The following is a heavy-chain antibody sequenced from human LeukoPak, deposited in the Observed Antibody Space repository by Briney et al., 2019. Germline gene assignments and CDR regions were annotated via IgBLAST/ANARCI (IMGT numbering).Heavy chain of an antibody. CDR2: FGGGGGPT. CDR3: AKDRGQLANFDY. D-gene: IGHD6-13*01. CDR1: GFTFSSYG. V-gene: IGHV3-23*01. J-gene: IGHJ4*02. Sequence: GGSLRLSCVASGFTFSSYGMSWVRQAPGKGLEWVSGFGGGGGPTYYADSVKGRFTISRDNSLYLQMNSLRADDTAVYYRAKDRGQLANFDYWGQGTLVTVSS.